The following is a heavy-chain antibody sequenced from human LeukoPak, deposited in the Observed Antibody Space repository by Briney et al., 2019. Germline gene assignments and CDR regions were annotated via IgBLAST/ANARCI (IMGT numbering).Heavy chain of an antibody. J-gene: IGHJ4*02. Sequence: PSETLSLTCTVSGGSISSGDYYWSWIRQPPGKGLEWIGYIYYSGSTYYNPSLKSRVTISVDTSKNQFPLKLSSVTAADTAVYYCARGYSYGHTLDYWGQGTLVTVSS. V-gene: IGHV4-30-4*01. D-gene: IGHD5-18*01. CDR1: GGSISSGDYY. CDR2: IYYSGST. CDR3: ARGYSYGHTLDY.